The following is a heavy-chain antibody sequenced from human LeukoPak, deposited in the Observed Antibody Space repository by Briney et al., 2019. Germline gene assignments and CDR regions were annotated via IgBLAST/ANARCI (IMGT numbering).Heavy chain of an antibody. V-gene: IGHV2-5*02. CDR1: GFSLSTNGVG. CDR2: IYWDDDK. D-gene: IGHD3-3*01. J-gene: IGHJ6*02. Sequence: ESGPTLVKPTQTLTLTCTFSGFSLSTNGVGVGWIRQPPGKALEWLALIYWDDDKRYSPSLKSRLTITKDTSKNQVVLTMTNMDPVDTATYYRAHSSLYYNFWSGYHGYYYNGMDVWGQGTTVTVSS. CDR3: AHSSLYYNFWSGYHGYYYNGMDV.